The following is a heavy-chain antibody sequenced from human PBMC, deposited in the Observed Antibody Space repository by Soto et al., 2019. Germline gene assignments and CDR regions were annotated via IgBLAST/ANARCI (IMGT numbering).Heavy chain of an antibody. CDR2: ISGYNGNT. Sequence: QVQLVQSGPDVKKPGASVKVSCKASGYTFTTYGVSWVRQAPGQGLEWMGWISGYNGNTKYAQRLQGRVTMTTDTSTNTGYMELRSLTSADTAVYYCAAWAGQSRDCGGPFDYWGQGTLVTVSS. V-gene: IGHV1-18*01. J-gene: IGHJ4*02. CDR1: GYTFTTYG. CDR3: AAWAGQSRDCGGPFDY. D-gene: IGHD4-17*01.